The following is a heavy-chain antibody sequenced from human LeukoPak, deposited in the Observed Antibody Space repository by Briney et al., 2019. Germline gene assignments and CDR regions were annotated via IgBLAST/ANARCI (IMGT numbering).Heavy chain of an antibody. CDR3: ARHPVLRYLGT. D-gene: IGHD3-9*01. V-gene: IGHV4-38-2*02. J-gene: IGHJ4*02. CDR2: IYYSGST. Sequence: SETLSLTCTVSGYSISSGYYWGWIRQPPGKGLEWIGSIYYSGSTYYNPSLKSRVTISVDTSKNQFSLKLSSVSAADTAVYYCARHPVLRYLGTWGQGTLVTVSS. CDR1: GYSISSGYY.